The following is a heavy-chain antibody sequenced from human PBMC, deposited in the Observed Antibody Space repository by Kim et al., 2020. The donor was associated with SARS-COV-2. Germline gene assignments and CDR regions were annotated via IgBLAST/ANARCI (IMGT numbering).Heavy chain of an antibody. V-gene: IGHV4-39*02. CDR2: IYYSWSI. CDR3: ARDRTGVSIWRFDY. D-gene: IGHD7-27*01. J-gene: IGHJ4*01. Sequence: SETLSLTCTVSGGSISSSSYYWVWIRQPPGKGLEWIGSIYYSWSIYYNPSLKSRFTISVDTSKNPFSLKLSSVTAADTAVYYCARDRTGVSIWRFDYLG. CDR1: GGSISSSSYY.